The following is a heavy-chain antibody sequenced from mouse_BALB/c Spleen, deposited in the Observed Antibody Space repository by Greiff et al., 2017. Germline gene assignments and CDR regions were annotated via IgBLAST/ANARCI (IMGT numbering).Heavy chain of an antibody. CDR2: FHPYNDDT. D-gene: IGHD1-1*01. CDR3: ARGDYYYGSSGGYYAMDY. V-gene: IGHV1-47*01. J-gene: IGHJ4*01. Sequence: QVQLQQSGAELVKPGASVKMSCKAFGYTFTTYPIEWMKQNHGKSLEWIGNFHPYNDDTKYNEKFKGKAKLTVEKSSSTVYLELSRLTSDDSAVYYCARGDYYYGSSGGYYAMDYWGQGTSVTVSA. CDR1: GYTFTTYP.